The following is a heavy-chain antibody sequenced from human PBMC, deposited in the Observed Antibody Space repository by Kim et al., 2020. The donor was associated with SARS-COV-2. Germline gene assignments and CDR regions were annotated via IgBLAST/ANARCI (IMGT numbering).Heavy chain of an antibody. CDR3: AKDFGSVIGRGVVDY. CDR2: ISYDGSNK. Sequence: GGSLRLSCAASGFTFSSYGMHWVRQAPGKGLEWVAVISYDGSNKYYADSVKGRFTISRDNSKNTLYLQMNSLRAEDTAVYYCAKDFGSVIGRGVVDYWGQGTLVTVSS. V-gene: IGHV3-30*18. J-gene: IGHJ4*02. CDR1: GFTFSSYG. D-gene: IGHD3-10*01.